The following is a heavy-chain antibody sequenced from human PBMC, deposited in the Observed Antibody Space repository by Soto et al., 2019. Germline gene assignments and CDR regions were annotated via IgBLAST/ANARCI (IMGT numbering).Heavy chain of an antibody. V-gene: IGHV1-69*13. CDR2: IIPIFGTA. Sequence: SVKVSCKASGGTFSSYAISWVRQAPGQGLEWMGGIIPIFGTANYAQKFQGRVTITADESTSTAYMELSSQRSEDTAVYYCARPVTIFGVGNWFDPWGQGTLVTVSS. D-gene: IGHD3-3*01. CDR3: ARPVTIFGVGNWFDP. CDR1: GGTFSSYA. J-gene: IGHJ5*02.